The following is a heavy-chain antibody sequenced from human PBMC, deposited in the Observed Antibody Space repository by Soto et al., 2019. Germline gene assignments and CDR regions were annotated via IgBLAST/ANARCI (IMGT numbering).Heavy chain of an antibody. CDR3: ARDRGVAPPVAGNTHYYYYMDV. CDR2: ISAYNGNT. D-gene: IGHD1-1*01. J-gene: IGHJ6*03. Sequence: QDQLVQSGVEVKKPGASVKVSCKASGYRFTNYGITWVRQAPGQEVEWMGWISAYNGNTNYAQKFQCRVTLTTDASRSTGYLELMSLRSDDRAVYYCARDRGVAPPVAGNTHYYYYMDVWGKGTTVTVSS. CDR1: GYRFTNYG. V-gene: IGHV1-18*01.